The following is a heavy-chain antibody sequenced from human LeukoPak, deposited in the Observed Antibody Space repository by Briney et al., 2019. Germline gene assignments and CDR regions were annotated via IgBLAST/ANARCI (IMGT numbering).Heavy chain of an antibody. CDR1: GDSVSSNSAG. CDR2: TYYRSKWYN. D-gene: IGHD2-2*01. CDR3: VRRYCSTSRCSSFDY. V-gene: IGHV6-1*01. Sequence: SQTLSLTCAISGDSVSSNSAGWNWMRQSPSRGLEWLGRTYYRSKWYNDYAVSVKSRITINVDTSKDQFSLQLNSVTPEDTAVYYCVRRYCSTSRCSSFDYWGQGTLVTVSS. J-gene: IGHJ4*02.